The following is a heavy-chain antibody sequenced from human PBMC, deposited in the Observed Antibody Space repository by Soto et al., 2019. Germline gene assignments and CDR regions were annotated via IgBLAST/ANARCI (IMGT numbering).Heavy chain of an antibody. CDR1: GFNFNTYT. J-gene: IGHJ6*02. CDR2: ISSGSSYI. CDR3: ARDPFGSARMDV. V-gene: IGHV3-21*01. D-gene: IGHD3-10*01. Sequence: EVQLVESGGGLVKPGGSLRLSCAASGFNFNTYTMNWVRQAPWKGQEWVSSISSGSSYIYNAASVKGRFTISRDNAQNSLYLQMNSLRAEDTAVYYCARDPFGSARMDVSGQGTTVTVSS.